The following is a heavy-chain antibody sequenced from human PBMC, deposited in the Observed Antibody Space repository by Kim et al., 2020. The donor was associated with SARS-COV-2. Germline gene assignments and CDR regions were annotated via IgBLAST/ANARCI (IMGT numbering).Heavy chain of an antibody. J-gene: IGHJ5*02. CDR3: ARSLVRGANWFDP. Sequence: YYNLALKSRVSRSADTSKNQFSLKLSSVTAADTAVYYCARSLVRGANWFDPWGQGTLVIVSS. D-gene: IGHD3-10*01. V-gene: IGHV4-31*02.